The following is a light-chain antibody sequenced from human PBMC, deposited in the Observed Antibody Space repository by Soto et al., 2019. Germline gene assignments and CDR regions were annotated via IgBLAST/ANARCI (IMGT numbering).Light chain of an antibody. Sequence: DIQMTQSPSSLSASVGDRVTITCRTSQSINTYLNWYQQKPGKAHKLLIYDASNLETGVPSRFSGSGSGTDFSFTIRSLQPEDIATYFCKQYDNFITCGQGTRLEIK. J-gene: IGKJ5*01. CDR2: DAS. CDR1: QSINTY. V-gene: IGKV1-33*01. CDR3: KQYDNFIT.